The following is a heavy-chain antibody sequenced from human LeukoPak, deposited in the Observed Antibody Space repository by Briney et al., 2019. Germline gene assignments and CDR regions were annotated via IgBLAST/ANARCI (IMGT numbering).Heavy chain of an antibody. J-gene: IGHJ4*02. CDR3: ARGLQNCGGDCYSD. CDR2: IYHSGST. V-gene: IGHV4-30-2*01. CDR1: GGSISSGSYY. Sequence: PSETLSLTCTVSGGSISSGSYYWSWIRQPPGKGLEWIGYIYHSGSTYYNPSLKSRVTISVDRSKNQFSLKLSSVTAADTAVYYCARGLQNCGGDCYSDWGQGTLVTVSS. D-gene: IGHD2-21*02.